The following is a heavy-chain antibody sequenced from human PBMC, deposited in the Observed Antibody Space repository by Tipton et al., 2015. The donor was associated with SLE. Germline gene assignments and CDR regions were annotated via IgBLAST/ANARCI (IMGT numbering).Heavy chain of an antibody. J-gene: IGHJ1*01. CDR2: VYYSGST. CDR3: AKVINDWNYE. CDR1: GASISSSSYY. Sequence: TLSLTCTVSGASISSSSYYWVWFRQPPGKGLEWTGSVYYSGSTSYNPSLKSRVTISIDTSKRQFSLQLSSVTAADTAVYYCAKVINDWNYEWGPGTLVTVSS. D-gene: IGHD1-7*01. V-gene: IGHV4-39*07.